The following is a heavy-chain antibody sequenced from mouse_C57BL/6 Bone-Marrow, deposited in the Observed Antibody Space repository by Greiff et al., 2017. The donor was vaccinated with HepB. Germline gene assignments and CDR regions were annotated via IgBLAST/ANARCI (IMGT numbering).Heavy chain of an antibody. Sequence: EVQLQQSGTVLARPGASVKMSCKTSGYTFTSYWMHWVKQRPGQGLEWIGAIYPGNSDTSYNQKFKGKAKLTAVTSASTAYMELSSLTNEDSAVYYCTPDGYYSYWYFDVWGTGTTVTVSS. CDR2: IYPGNSDT. CDR3: TPDGYYSYWYFDV. D-gene: IGHD2-3*01. V-gene: IGHV1-5*01. J-gene: IGHJ1*03. CDR1: GYTFTSYW.